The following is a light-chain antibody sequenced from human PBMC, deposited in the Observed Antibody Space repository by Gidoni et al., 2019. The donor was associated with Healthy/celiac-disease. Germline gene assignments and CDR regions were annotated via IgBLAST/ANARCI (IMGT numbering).Light chain of an antibody. CDR1: QSVSSSY. V-gene: IGKV3-20*01. J-gene: IGKJ4*01. CDR2: GAS. Sequence: EIVLTHSPGTLSLSPGARATLSCRASQSVSSSYLAWYQQKPGQAPRLLIYGASSRATGIPDRFSGSGSGTDFTLTISRLEPEDFAVYYCQQYGSSPLTFGGGTKVEIK. CDR3: QQYGSSPLT.